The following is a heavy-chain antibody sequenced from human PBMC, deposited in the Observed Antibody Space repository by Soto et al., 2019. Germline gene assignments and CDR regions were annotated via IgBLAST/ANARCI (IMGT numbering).Heavy chain of an antibody. Sequence: ASVKVSCKASGGTFSSYAISWVRQAPGQGLEWMGGIIPIFGTANYAQKFQGRVTITADESTSTAYMELSSLRSEDTAVYYCARDRGYCSSTSCYAGYYYGMDVWGQGPTVTVSS. CDR1: GGTFSSYA. J-gene: IGHJ6*02. CDR3: ARDRGYCSSTSCYAGYYYGMDV. CDR2: IIPIFGTA. V-gene: IGHV1-69*13. D-gene: IGHD2-2*01.